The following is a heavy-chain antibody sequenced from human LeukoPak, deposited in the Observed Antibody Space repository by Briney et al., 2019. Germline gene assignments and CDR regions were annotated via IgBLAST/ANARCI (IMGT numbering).Heavy chain of an antibody. CDR1: GFTFGDYA. CDR3: AKDGGDCSTTSCDYFDY. Sequence: GGSLRLSCTASGFTFGDYAMSWVRQAPGKGLEWVSAISGSGGSTYYADSVKGRFTISRDNSKNTLYLQMNSLRAEDTAVYYCAKDGGDCSTTSCDYFDYWGQETLVTVSS. D-gene: IGHD2-2*01. J-gene: IGHJ4*02. CDR2: ISGSGGST. V-gene: IGHV3-23*01.